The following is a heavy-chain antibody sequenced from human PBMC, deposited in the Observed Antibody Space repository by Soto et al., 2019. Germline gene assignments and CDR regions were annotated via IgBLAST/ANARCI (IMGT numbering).Heavy chain of an antibody. V-gene: IGHV1-58*02. Sequence: SVKVSCKASGFTFSTSTIQWVRQTRGHRLEWIGWIVVGNGNTNFAQNLRQRVTFSRDMATSTAYMELSSLRSDDTAMYYCATASAGYTFGFDLWG. CDR1: GFTFSTST. D-gene: IGHD6-13*01. J-gene: IGHJ3*01. CDR2: IVVGNGNT. CDR3: ATASAGYTFGFDL.